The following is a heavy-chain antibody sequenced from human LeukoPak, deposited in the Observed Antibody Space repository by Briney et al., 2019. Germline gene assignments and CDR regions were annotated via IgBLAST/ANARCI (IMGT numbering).Heavy chain of an antibody. CDR1: GFTFSSYS. J-gene: IGHJ4*02. CDR2: ISSSSSYI. V-gene: IGHV3-21*01. Sequence: WGSLRLSCAASGFTFSSYSMNWVRQAPGKGLEWVSSISSSSSYIYYADSVKGRFTISRDNAKNSLYLQMNSLRAEDTAVYYCARVNGYYDSSGYLDYWGQGTLVTVSS. CDR3: ARVNGYYDSSGYLDY. D-gene: IGHD3-22*01.